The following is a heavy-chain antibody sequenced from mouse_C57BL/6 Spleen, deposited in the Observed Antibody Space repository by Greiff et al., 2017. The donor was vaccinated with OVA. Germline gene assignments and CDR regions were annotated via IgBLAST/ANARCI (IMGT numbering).Heavy chain of an antibody. Sequence: EVQGVESGGGLVKPGGSLKLSCAASGFTFSSYAMSWVRQTPEKRLEWVATISDGGSYTYYPDNVKGRFTISRDNAKNNLYLQMSHLKSEDTAMYYCARAHYDSWYFDVWGTGTTVTVSS. V-gene: IGHV5-4*01. CDR3: ARAHYDSWYFDV. CDR1: GFTFSSYA. J-gene: IGHJ1*03. CDR2: ISDGGSYT. D-gene: IGHD2-4*01.